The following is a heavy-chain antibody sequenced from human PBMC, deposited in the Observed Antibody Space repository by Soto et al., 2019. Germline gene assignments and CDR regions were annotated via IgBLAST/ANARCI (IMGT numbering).Heavy chain of an antibody. V-gene: IGHV4-34*01. CDR2: INHSGST. D-gene: IGHD6-19*01. CDR1: GGSFSGYY. CDR3: ARGRGSSGWGLYYYYGMDV. J-gene: IGHJ6*02. Sequence: SETLSLTCAVYGGSFSGYYWSWIRQPPGKGLEWIGEINHSGSTNHNPSLKSRVTISVDTSKNQFSLKLSSVTAADTAVYYCARGRGSSGWGLYYYYGMDVWGQGTTVTVSS.